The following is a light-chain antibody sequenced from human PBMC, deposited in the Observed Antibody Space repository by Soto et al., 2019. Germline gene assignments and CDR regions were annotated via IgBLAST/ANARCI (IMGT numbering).Light chain of an antibody. J-gene: IGLJ3*02. CDR3: SSYTSPSSWV. V-gene: IGLV2-14*01. CDR2: EVS. Sequence: QSALTQPASVSGSPGQSITISCTGTSSDLGAYNYVSWYQQHPGKAPKLIIYEVSNRPSGVSNRFSGSKSDNTASLTISGLQTEDEADYYCSSYTSPSSWVFGGGTQLTVL. CDR1: SSDLGAYNY.